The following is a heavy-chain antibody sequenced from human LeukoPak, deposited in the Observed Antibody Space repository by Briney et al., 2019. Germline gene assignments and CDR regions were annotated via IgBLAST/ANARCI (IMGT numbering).Heavy chain of an antibody. V-gene: IGHV3-73*01. Sequence: PGGSLRLSCAASGFTFSSYGMHWVRQASGKGLEWVGRIRSKADYAASVKGKFTISRDDSKNTAYLQMNSLKTEDTAVYYCSRSSSRNFGVVIKSYYYYMDVWGKGTTVTVSS. CDR1: GFTFSSYG. D-gene: IGHD3-3*01. CDR2: IRSKAD. CDR3: SRSSSRNFGVVIKSYYYYMDV. J-gene: IGHJ6*03.